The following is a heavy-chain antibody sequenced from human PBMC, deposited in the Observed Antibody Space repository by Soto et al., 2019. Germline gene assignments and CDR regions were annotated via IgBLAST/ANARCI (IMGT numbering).Heavy chain of an antibody. CDR2: IYYSGST. Sequence: SETLSLTCTVSGGSLSSGAYYWSWIRQHPGKGLEWIGYIYYSGSTYYNPSLESRVTLSVDTSTKQFSLKVSSVTAADTAVYYCARLAMVRGVPTYGMDVWGQGTTVTVSS. CDR3: ARLAMVRGVPTYGMDV. CDR1: GGSLSSGAYY. D-gene: IGHD3-10*01. V-gene: IGHV4-31*03. J-gene: IGHJ6*02.